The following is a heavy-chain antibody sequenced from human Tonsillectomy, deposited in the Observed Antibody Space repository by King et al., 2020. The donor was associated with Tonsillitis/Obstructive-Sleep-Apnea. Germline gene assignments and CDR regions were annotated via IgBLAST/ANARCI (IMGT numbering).Heavy chain of an antibody. CDR2: ISGSGGST. V-gene: IGHV3-23*04. J-gene: IGHJ4*02. D-gene: IGHD3-3*01. CDR3: ASNDFWSGYRYDY. Sequence: DVQLVESGGGLVQPGGSLRLSCAASGFTFSSYAMSWVRQAPGKGLEWVSSISGSGGSTYYADSVKGRFTISRDNSKNTLYLQMNSLRAEDTAVYYCASNDFWSGYRYDYWGQGTLVTVSS. CDR1: GFTFSSYA.